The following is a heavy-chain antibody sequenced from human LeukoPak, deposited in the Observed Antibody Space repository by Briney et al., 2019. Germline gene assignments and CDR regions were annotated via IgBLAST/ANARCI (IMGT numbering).Heavy chain of an antibody. Sequence: GGSLRLSCAASGFTFSNYAMSWVRQAPGKGLEWVSVISGSGGSTYYADSVKGRFTISRDNSKNTLYLQMNSLRAEDTAIYYCAKDPKYSNNWYYFDYWGQGTLVTVSS. CDR3: AKDPKYSNNWYYFDY. D-gene: IGHD6-13*01. CDR2: ISGSGGST. CDR1: GFTFSNYA. V-gene: IGHV3-23*01. J-gene: IGHJ4*02.